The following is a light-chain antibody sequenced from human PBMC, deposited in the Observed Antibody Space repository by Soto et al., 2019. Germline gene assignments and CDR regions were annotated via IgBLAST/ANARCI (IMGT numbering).Light chain of an antibody. Sequence: QSALTQPASVSGSPGQSITISCTGTNSDVGGYDYVSWYQQHPGKAPKLMIYEVSHRPSGDSNRFSGSRSGNTASLTISGLQAEDEADYYCSSYTSSTTLGVFGGGTKLTVL. J-gene: IGLJ3*02. V-gene: IGLV2-14*01. CDR1: NSDVGGYDY. CDR2: EVS. CDR3: SSYTSSTTLGV.